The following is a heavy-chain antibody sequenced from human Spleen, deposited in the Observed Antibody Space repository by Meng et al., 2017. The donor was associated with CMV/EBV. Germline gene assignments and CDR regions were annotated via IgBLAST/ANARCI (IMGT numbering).Heavy chain of an antibody. CDR1: GFTFSSAW. D-gene: IGHD3-10*01. J-gene: IGHJ4*02. V-gene: IGHV3-15*01. Sequence: DCGFTFSSAWMSWVRQAPGKGLEWVGRIKSKTDGGKTDYAAPVKGRFTISRDESKNTLYLQMNSLKAEDTAVYYCTTDRRWVGGVDYWGQGTLVTVSS. CDR3: TTDRRWVGGVDY. CDR2: IKSKTDGGKT.